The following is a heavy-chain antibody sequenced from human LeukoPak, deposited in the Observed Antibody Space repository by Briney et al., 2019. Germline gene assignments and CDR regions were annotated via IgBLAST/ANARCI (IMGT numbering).Heavy chain of an antibody. CDR3: ARGHLSFDWYFDL. CDR1: GGSTSDNY. J-gene: IGHJ2*01. Sequence: PSETLSLTCSVSGGSTSDNYWIWIRQPAGKGLELIVRFYIGGGTNYNPSLKSRVTMSVDTSKNQFSLNLSSVTAADTAVYYCARGHLSFDWYFDLWGRGTLVTVSS. V-gene: IGHV4-4*07. CDR2: FYIGGGT.